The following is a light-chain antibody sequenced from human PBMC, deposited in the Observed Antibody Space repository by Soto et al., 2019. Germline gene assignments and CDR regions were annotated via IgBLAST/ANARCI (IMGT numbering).Light chain of an antibody. CDR3: MQALQTPRT. Sequence: DIVMTQSPLSLPVTPGEPASISCRSSQSLLHSDGYNSFDWYLQKPGQSPQLLIYLGSNRAYGVPDRFSGSGSGTDFTLKISRVEAEDVGVYYCMQALQTPRTFGQGTKVEIK. J-gene: IGKJ1*01. V-gene: IGKV2-28*01. CDR2: LGS. CDR1: QSLLHSDGYNS.